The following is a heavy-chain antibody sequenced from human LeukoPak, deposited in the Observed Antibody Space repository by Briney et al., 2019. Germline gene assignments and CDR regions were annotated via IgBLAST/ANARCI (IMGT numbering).Heavy chain of an antibody. CDR1: GYSITNNYY. V-gene: IGHV4-38-2*01. CDR2: IYYGAST. D-gene: IGHD7-27*01. CDR3: ARLGNTRVSIDP. J-gene: IGHJ5*02. Sequence: SETLSLTCAVSGYSITNNYYWGWIRQPPGKGLEWIGSIYYGASTYYNPSLKSRVTISLDASKNQFSLGQTSVTAADTAVYYCARLGNTRVSIDPWGQGTLVTVSS.